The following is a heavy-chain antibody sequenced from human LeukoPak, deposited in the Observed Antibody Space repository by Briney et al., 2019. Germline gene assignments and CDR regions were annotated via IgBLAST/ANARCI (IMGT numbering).Heavy chain of an antibody. Sequence: PGGSLRLSCAASGFTFSSYVMSWVRQAPGKGLEWVSAISGSGGSTYYADSVKGRFTISRDNSKNTLYLQMNSLRAEDTAVYYCATLYSSSGVGYWGQGTLVTVSS. V-gene: IGHV3-23*01. CDR3: ATLYSSSGVGY. J-gene: IGHJ4*02. CDR1: GFTFSSYV. D-gene: IGHD6-6*01. CDR2: ISGSGGST.